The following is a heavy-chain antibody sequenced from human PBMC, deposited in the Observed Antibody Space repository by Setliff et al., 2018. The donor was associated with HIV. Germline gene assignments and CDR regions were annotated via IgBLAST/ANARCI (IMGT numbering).Heavy chain of an antibody. Sequence: SETLSLTCTVSGDSINGYYWSWFRQPPGRGLEWIGYIYSSGTTKYNPSLKSRVTILVDTSKNQFSPRLSSVTAADTAVYYCARRSAKSSFLYFDYWGQGTLVTVSS. J-gene: IGHJ4*02. CDR3: ARRSAKSSFLYFDY. D-gene: IGHD3-16*02. CDR1: GDSINGYY. CDR2: IYSSGTT. V-gene: IGHV4-59*08.